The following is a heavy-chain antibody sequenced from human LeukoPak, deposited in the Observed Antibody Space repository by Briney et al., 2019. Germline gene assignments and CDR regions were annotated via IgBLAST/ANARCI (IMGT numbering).Heavy chain of an antibody. D-gene: IGHD3-10*01. CDR1: GFTFSSYG. V-gene: IGHV3-30*19. CDR2: ISYDGSNK. J-gene: IGHJ4*02. CDR3: ASGGFGELSLAY. Sequence: PGGSLRLSCAASGFTFSSYGMRWVRQAPGKGLEWVAVISYDGSNKYYADSVKGRFTISRDNSKNTLYLQMNSLRAEDTAVYYCASGGFGELSLAYWGQGTLVTVSS.